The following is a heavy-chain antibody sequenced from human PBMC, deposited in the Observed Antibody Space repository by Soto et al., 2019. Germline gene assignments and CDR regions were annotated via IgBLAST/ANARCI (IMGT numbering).Heavy chain of an antibody. CDR1: GFSLSNARMG. CDR2: IFSNDEK. D-gene: IGHD3-16*01. V-gene: IGHV2-26*01. CDR3: ARIEVTYYFAY. Sequence: SGPTLVNPTETLTLTCTVSGFSLSNARMGVSWISQPPGKALEWLAHIFSNDEKSYSTSLKSRLTISKDTSKSQVVLAMTNLDSLDSAIYYCARIEVTYYFAYWGQGTLVTVSS. J-gene: IGHJ4*02.